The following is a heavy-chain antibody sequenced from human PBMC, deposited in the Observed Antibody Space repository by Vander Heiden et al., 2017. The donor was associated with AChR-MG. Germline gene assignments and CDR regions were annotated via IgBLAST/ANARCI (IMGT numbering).Heavy chain of an antibody. CDR1: GGTISSYY. V-gene: IGHV4-4*07. D-gene: IGHD1-26*01. Sequence: QVQLQESGPGLVTPSETLSPTCTASGGTISSYYWGWIRRPAGKGLEWIGRIYTSGSTNYNPSLKSRVTMSVDTSKNQFSLKLSSVTAADTAVYYCARVIPSGSSYYYYYGMDVWGQGTTVTVSS. J-gene: IGHJ6*02. CDR2: IYTSGST. CDR3: ARVIPSGSSYYYYYGMDV.